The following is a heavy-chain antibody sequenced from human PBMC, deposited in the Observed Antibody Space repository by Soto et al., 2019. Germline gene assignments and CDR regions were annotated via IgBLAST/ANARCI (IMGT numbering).Heavy chain of an antibody. CDR1: GGSISSSSYY. Sequence: SETLSLTCTVSGGSISSSSYYWGWIRQPPGKGLEWIGSIYYSGSTYYNPSLKSRVTISVDTSKNQFSLKLSSVTAADTAVYYCARLRYYYDSPHWFDPWGQGTLVTVSS. CDR3: ARLRYYYDSPHWFDP. J-gene: IGHJ5*02. CDR2: IYYSGST. D-gene: IGHD3-22*01. V-gene: IGHV4-39*01.